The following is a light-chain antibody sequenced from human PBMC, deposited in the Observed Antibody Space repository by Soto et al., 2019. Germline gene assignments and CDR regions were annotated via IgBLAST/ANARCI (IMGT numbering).Light chain of an antibody. CDR2: GAS. J-gene: IGKJ3*01. Sequence: EIVLTQSPGTLSLSPGERATLSCRASQSVSSSYLAWYQQKPGQAPRLLIYGASSRATGIPERFGGSGSGTDFTLTITRLEPEDFAVYFCQHYGYSPFTFGPGTKVDIK. CDR1: QSVSSSY. CDR3: QHYGYSPFT. V-gene: IGKV3-20*01.